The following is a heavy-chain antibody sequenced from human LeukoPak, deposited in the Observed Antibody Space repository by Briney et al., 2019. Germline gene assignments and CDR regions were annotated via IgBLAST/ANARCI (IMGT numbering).Heavy chain of an antibody. D-gene: IGHD6-13*01. CDR1: GFSFSSYW. CDR3: ARESGIAAALDL. V-gene: IGHV3-74*01. J-gene: IGHJ5*02. Sequence: GGSLRLSCAASGFSFSSYWMHWVRQAPGKGLVWVSRINTDGSSTSYADSVKGRFTISRDNAKNTLYLQMNSLRAEDTAVYYCARESGIAAALDLWGQGTQVTVSS. CDR2: INTDGSST.